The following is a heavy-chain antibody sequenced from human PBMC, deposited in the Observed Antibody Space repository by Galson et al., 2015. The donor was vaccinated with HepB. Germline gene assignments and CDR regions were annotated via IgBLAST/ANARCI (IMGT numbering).Heavy chain of an antibody. CDR2: INSDGSST. CDR1: GFTFSSYW. J-gene: IGHJ4*02. V-gene: IGHV3-74*01. Sequence: SLRLSCAASGFTFSSYWMHWVRQVPGKGLVWVSRINSDGSSTRYADSVKGRFTISRDNAKNTLYLQMNSLRGEDTAVYYCASAEELDYWGQGTLVTVSS. CDR3: ASAEELDY. D-gene: IGHD1-1*01.